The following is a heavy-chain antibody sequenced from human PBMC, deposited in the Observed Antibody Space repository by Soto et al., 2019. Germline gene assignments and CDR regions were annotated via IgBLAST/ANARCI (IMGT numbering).Heavy chain of an antibody. CDR3: ATQRGGGGY. CDR1: GFTVSNNY. D-gene: IGHD6-25*01. Sequence: EVQLVESGGGLIQPGGSLRLSCAVSGFTVSNNYMSWVRQAPGKGLEGVSVIYSGGYTAYGDSVKGRFTISRDNSKNTLYLQINSLGPAARAVYCWATQRGGGGYWGQGTLVTVSS. J-gene: IGHJ4*02. V-gene: IGHV3-53*01. CDR2: IYSGGYT.